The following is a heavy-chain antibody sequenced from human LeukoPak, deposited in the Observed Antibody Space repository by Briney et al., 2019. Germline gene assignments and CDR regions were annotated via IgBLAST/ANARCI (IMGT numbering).Heavy chain of an antibody. D-gene: IGHD1-1*01. J-gene: IGHJ6*03. Sequence: GGSLRLSCAASGFTFDDYAMHWVRQAPGKGLEWVSGINWNGGSTGYADSVKGRFTISRDNAKNSLYLQMNSLRAEDTALYYCARKKQLNYYYYYMDVWGKGTTVTVSS. CDR2: INWNGGST. V-gene: IGHV3-20*04. CDR3: ARKKQLNYYYYYMDV. CDR1: GFTFDDYA.